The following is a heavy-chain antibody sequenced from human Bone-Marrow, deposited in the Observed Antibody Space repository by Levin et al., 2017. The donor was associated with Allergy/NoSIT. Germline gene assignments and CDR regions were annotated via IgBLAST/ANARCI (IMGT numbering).Heavy chain of an antibody. CDR1: GFTFSSYG. V-gene: IGHV3-30*18. CDR3: AKESERVPPFAFDY. J-gene: IGHJ4*02. D-gene: IGHD6-6*01. CDR2: ISYDEGNK. Sequence: GGSLRLSCVASGFTFSSYGMHWVRQAPGKGLEWVSSISYDEGNKDYADSAKGRFTISRDNSKNTLYLQMSSLKTEDAAVEYWAKESERVPPFAFDYWGQGTLVTVSS.